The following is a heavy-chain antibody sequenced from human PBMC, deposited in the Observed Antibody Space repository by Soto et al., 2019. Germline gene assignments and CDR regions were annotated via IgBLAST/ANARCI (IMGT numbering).Heavy chain of an antibody. Sequence: SETLSLTCTVSGDSITGSYWSWLRQPPGKTLEWIGYIYHSGTTTYNPSLKSRVSISVDTSKNQFSLRLTSVIAADTAVYYCARDMPYAAGSLAGCDYWGQGILVTVSS. CDR3: ARDMPYAAGSLAGCDY. CDR2: IYHSGTT. D-gene: IGHD1-26*01. V-gene: IGHV4-59*01. J-gene: IGHJ4*02. CDR1: GDSITGSY.